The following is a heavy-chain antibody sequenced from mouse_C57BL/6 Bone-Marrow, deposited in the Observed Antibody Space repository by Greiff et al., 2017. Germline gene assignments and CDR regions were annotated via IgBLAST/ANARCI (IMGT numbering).Heavy chain of an antibody. CDR1: GYAFTNYL. CDR2: INPGSGGT. CDR3: ARSNYYGSSYYYFDY. Sequence: QVQLKQSGAELVRPGTSVKVSCKASGYAFTNYLIEWVKQRPGQGLEWIGVINPGSGGTNYNEKFKGKATLTADKSSSTAYMQLSSLTSADSAVYFCARSNYYGSSYYYFDYWGQGTTLTVSS. J-gene: IGHJ2*01. D-gene: IGHD1-1*01. V-gene: IGHV1-54*01.